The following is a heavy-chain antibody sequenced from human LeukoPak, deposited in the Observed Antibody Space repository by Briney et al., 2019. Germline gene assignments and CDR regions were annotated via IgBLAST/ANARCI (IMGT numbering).Heavy chain of an antibody. CDR1: GFTFSSYA. CDR2: ISGSDGST. CDR3: AKERSGIPAAANY. D-gene: IGHD6-13*01. Sequence: GGSLRLSCAASGFTFSSYAMSWVRQAPGKGLDWVSGISGSDGSTYYADSVKGRFTISRDNSKNTLYLQMNSLRAEDTAVYYCAKERSGIPAAANYWGQGTLVTVSS. J-gene: IGHJ4*02. V-gene: IGHV3-23*01.